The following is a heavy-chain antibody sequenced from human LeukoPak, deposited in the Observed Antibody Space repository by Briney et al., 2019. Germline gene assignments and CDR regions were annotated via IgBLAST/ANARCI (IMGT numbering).Heavy chain of an antibody. Sequence: GASVKVSCKASGYTFTSYAMNWVRQAPGQGLEWMGGIIPMFGTAKNAQKFQGRVTITADKSTSTAYMELSSLRSEDTAVYYCARGLWYSSSWYGGYYFDYWGQGTLVTVSS. J-gene: IGHJ4*02. CDR1: GYTFTSYA. V-gene: IGHV1-69*06. D-gene: IGHD6-13*01. CDR2: IIPMFGTA. CDR3: ARGLWYSSSWYGGYYFDY.